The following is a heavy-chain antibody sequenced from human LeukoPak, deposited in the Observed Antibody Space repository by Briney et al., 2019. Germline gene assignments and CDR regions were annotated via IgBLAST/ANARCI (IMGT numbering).Heavy chain of an antibody. CDR3: ARGDILTGYALKFDP. CDR1: RYTFTSYA. V-gene: IGHV1-3*01. CDR2: INAGNGNT. D-gene: IGHD3-9*01. Sequence: ASVKVSCKASRYTFTSYAVHWVSQAPGQRLEWMGWINAGNGNTKYSQKFQGRVTITRDTSASTAYMELSSLRSEDTAVYYCARGDILTGYALKFDPWGQGTLVTVSS. J-gene: IGHJ5*02.